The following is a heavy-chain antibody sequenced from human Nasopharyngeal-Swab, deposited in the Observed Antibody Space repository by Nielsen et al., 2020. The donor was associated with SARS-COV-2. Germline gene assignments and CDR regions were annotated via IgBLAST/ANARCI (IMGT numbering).Heavy chain of an antibody. J-gene: IGHJ4*02. V-gene: IGHV3-48*01. CDR1: GFTFSSYS. CDR2: ISSSSSTI. D-gene: IGHD6-13*01. CDR3: ARVEIAAAGTGNFDY. Sequence: GGSLRLSCAASGFTFSSYSMNWVRQAPGKGLEGVSYISSSSSTIYYADSVKGRFTISRDNAKNTLYLQMNSLRAEDTAVYYCARVEIAAAGTGNFDYWGQGTLVTVSS.